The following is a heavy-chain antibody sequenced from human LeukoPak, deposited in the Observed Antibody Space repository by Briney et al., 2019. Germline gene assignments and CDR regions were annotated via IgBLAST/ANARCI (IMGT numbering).Heavy chain of an antibody. CDR1: GGSISNSNYY. J-gene: IGHJ4*02. D-gene: IGHD3-16*02. CDR2: IYYSGST. V-gene: IGHV4-39*01. Sequence: SETLSLTCTVSGGSISNSNYYWGWIRQPPGKGLEGIGSIYYSGSTYYSPSLKSRVTISVDTSKNQFSLKLSSVTAADTALYYSARINLGAYDYVWGSYRSTSFDCWGQGTLVTVSS. CDR3: ARINLGAYDYVWGSYRSTSFDC.